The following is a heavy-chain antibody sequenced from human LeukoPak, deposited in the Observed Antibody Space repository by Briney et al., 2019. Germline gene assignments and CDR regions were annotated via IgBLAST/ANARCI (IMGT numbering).Heavy chain of an antibody. Sequence: GGSLRLSCAASGFTFRSYWMSWVRQAPGKGLEFVANIKQEGSEKYYVDSVRSRFTISRDNAKNSLYLQMNGLRAEDTAVYYCAANGGPFDFWGQGTLVTVSA. CDR1: GFTFRSYW. V-gene: IGHV3-7*05. J-gene: IGHJ4*02. CDR2: IKQEGSEK. CDR3: AANGGPFDF. D-gene: IGHD4-23*01.